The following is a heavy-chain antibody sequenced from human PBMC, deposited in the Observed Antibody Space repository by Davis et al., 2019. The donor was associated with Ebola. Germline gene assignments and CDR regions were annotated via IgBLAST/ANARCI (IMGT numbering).Heavy chain of an antibody. J-gene: IGHJ4*02. CDR2: IIPIFGTA. CDR3: AREGDGYNYYVWYFDY. D-gene: IGHD5-24*01. V-gene: IGHV1-69*06. Sequence: SVKVSCKASGGTFSSYAISWVRQAPGQGLEWMGGIIPIFGTANYAQKFQGRVTITADKSTSTAYMELSSLRSEDTAVYYCAREGDGYNYYVWYFDYWGQGTLVTVSS. CDR1: GGTFSSYA.